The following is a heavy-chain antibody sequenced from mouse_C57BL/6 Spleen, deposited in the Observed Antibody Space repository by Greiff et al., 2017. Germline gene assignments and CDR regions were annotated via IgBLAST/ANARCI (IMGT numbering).Heavy chain of an antibody. CDR2: IYPGDGDT. V-gene: IGHV1-80*01. D-gene: IGHD1-1*01. CDR3: ARGDDGSPHYAMDY. CDR1: GYAFTSYW. J-gene: IGHJ4*01. Sequence: QVQLQQSGAELVKPGASVKISCKASGYAFTSYWMNWVKQRPGKGLEWIGQIYPGDGDTNYNGKFKGKATLTADESSSPAYMQLSSLTSEDSADDSGARGDDGSPHYAMDYWGQGTSVTVSS.